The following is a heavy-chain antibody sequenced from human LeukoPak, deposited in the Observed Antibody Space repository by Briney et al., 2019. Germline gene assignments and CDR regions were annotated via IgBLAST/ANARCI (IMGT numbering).Heavy chain of an antibody. Sequence: GGSLRLSCAASGFTVSSYEMNWVRQGPGKGLEGGSYISSSGSTIYYADSVKGRLTISRDNAKNSLYLQMNSLRAEDTAVYYCARAAAAGTGYYGMDVWGQGTTVTVSS. V-gene: IGHV3-48*03. CDR3: ARAAAAGTGYYGMDV. CDR2: ISSSGSTI. CDR1: GFTVSSYE. D-gene: IGHD6-13*01. J-gene: IGHJ6*02.